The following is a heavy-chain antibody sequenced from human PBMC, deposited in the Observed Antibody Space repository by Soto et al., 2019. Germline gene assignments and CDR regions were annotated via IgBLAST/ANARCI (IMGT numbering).Heavy chain of an antibody. V-gene: IGHV1-2*02. D-gene: IGHD3-22*01. CDR1: GYTFTGYY. Sequence: ASVKGSCKASGYTFTGYYMHWVRQAPGQGLEWMGWINPNSGGTNYAQKFQGRVTMTRDTSISTAYMELSRLRSDDTAVYYCARDRGYDSSGYYYDLWGQGTLVTVSS. CDR3: ARDRGYDSSGYYYDL. CDR2: INPNSGGT. J-gene: IGHJ4*02.